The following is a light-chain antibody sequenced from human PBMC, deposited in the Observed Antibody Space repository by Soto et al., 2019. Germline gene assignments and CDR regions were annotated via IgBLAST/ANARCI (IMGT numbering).Light chain of an antibody. Sequence: EFVLTQSPGTLSLSPGERPTLSCRAIQTVRNNYLAWYQQKPGQAPRLLIYGASSRATGIPDRFSGSGSGTDFTLTISRLEPENFAVYYCQQRSDWLPITFGQGTRLEIK. V-gene: IGKV3D-20*02. J-gene: IGKJ5*01. CDR2: GAS. CDR3: QQRSDWLPIT. CDR1: QTVRNNY.